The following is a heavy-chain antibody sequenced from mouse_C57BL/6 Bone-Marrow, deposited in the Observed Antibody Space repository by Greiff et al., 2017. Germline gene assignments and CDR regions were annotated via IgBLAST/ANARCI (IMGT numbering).Heavy chain of an antibody. CDR2: IDPETGGT. J-gene: IGHJ3*01. CDR1: GYTFTDYE. CDR3: TRGGYSWFAY. V-gene: IGHV1-15*01. Sequence: VQLQQSGAELVRPGASVTLSCKASGYTFTDYEMHWVKQTPVHGLEWIGAIDPETGGTAYNQKFKGKAILTADKSSSTAYMELRSLPSEDSAVYYGTRGGYSWFAYWGQGTLVTVSA.